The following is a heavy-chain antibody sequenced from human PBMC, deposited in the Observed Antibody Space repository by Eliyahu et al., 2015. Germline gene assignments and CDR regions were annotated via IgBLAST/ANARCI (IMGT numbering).Heavy chain of an antibody. CDR1: GYDFXDFY. J-gene: IGHJ5*02. Sequence: HVQLVQSGTAVKMPGASVRVSCKTSGYDFXDFYIHWVRQAPGQGPEWMGWINPKSGATLYAQKFQGRVTLTRRTSVRTVYMDLSSLTSDDTAFYFCTKXATHGPWFDPWGQGTLVIVSS. D-gene: IGHD2-2*01. V-gene: IGHV1-2*02. CDR2: INPKSGAT. CDR3: TKXATHGPWFDP.